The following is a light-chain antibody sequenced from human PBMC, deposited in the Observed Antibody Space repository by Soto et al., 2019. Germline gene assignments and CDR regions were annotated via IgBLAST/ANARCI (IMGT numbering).Light chain of an antibody. CDR3: SSYTSNSTPVL. Sequence: QSALTQPASVSGSPGQSITISCTGTSSDVGGYKYVSWYQQHPGKAPKLMIYEVSNRPSGVSNRFSGSKSGNTASLTISGLQAEDEADYYCSSYTSNSTPVLFGLGTKLTVL. J-gene: IGLJ2*01. V-gene: IGLV2-14*01. CDR2: EVS. CDR1: SSDVGGYKY.